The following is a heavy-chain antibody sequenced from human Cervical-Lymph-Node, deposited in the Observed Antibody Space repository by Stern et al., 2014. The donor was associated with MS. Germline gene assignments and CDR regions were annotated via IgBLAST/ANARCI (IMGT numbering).Heavy chain of an antibody. CDR2: INPGNGHT. CDR3: ARSRTSVAMTSFAY. CDR1: GYNFAGYA. Sequence: MQLVESGAEVRKPGASVTVSCKASGYNFAGYALHWARQAPGQRLDWMGGINPGNGHTRNSEKFDGRVTITTDPSVNTIYMTLSGLRSEDTAVYYCARSRTSVAMTSFAYWGQGTLATVSS. J-gene: IGHJ4*02. D-gene: IGHD5-12*01. V-gene: IGHV1-3*01.